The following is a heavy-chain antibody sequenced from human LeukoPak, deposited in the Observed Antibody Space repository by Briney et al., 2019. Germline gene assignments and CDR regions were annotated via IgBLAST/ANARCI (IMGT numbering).Heavy chain of an antibody. J-gene: IGHJ4*02. CDR2: ISSRSNYI. D-gene: IGHD1-26*01. CDR1: GSTFSSYS. CDR3: ARGQVLVGAGFDY. V-gene: IGHV3-21*01. Sequence: GGSLRLSCTASGSTFSSYSMNWVRQAPGKGLEWVSSISSRSNYIYYADSLKGRFTISRDNAKNSLYLQMNSLRAEDGAVYYCARGQVLVGAGFDYWGQGTLLTVSS.